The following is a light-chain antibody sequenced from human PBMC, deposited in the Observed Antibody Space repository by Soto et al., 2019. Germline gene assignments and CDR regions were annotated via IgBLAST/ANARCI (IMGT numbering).Light chain of an antibody. J-gene: IGKJ2*01. Sequence: EIVLTQSPGTLSLSPGERATLSCRASQSVSSSYLAWYQQKPGQAPRLLIYGASNRATGIPDRFSASGSGTDFTLTISRLEPEDFAVYYCPQYGSSPPYTFGQGTKLEIK. V-gene: IGKV3-20*01. CDR1: QSVSSSY. CDR2: GAS. CDR3: PQYGSSPPYT.